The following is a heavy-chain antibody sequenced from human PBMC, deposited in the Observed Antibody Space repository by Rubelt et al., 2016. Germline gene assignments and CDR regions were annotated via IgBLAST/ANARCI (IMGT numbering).Heavy chain of an antibody. CDR2: ST. J-gene: IGHJ4*02. D-gene: IGHD4-17*01. CDR3: ARDLSYGDYVVPRGYYFDY. Sequence: STYYADSVKGRFTISRDNAKNSLYLQMNSLRDEDTAVYYCARDLSYGDYVVPRGYYFDYWGQGTLVTVSS. V-gene: IGHV3-48*02.